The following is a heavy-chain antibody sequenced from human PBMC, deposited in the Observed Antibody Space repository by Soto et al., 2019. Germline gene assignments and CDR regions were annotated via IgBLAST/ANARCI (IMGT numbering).Heavy chain of an antibody. CDR2: ISSDGNNR. D-gene: IGHD3-10*01. J-gene: IGHJ4*02. Sequence: QVQVVESGGGVVQPGRSLRLSCAASGFTFSSYGMHWVRQAPGKGLEWVAVISSDGNNRYYADSVKGRFTISRDNSKNQLYLQRNSLRAEDTAVYYCAKRMVRGVTADLFDYWGQGTLVTVSS. V-gene: IGHV3-30*18. CDR1: GFTFSSYG. CDR3: AKRMVRGVTADLFDY.